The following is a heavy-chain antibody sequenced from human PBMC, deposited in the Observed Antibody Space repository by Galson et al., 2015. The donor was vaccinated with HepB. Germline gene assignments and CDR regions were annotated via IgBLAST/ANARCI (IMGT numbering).Heavy chain of an antibody. J-gene: IGHJ4*02. Sequence: LSLTCTVSGDSVSSGLYYWSWIRQPPGKGLEWIGYVYYTGSTNFDPSLKSRVTMSVDTSKNQFSLHLRSVTAADTAVYYCARVPSSGWGGPSDYWGQGALVTVSS. V-gene: IGHV4-61*01. D-gene: IGHD6-19*01. CDR2: VYYTGST. CDR3: ARVPSSGWGGPSDY. CDR1: GDSVSSGLYY.